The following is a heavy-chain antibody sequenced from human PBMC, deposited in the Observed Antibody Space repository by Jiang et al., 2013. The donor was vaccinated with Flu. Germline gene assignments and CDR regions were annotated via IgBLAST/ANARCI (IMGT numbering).Heavy chain of an antibody. CDR1: GYTFTSYA. D-gene: IGHD3-10*01. CDR2: INTNTGNP. CDR3: ARASEGMVRGVLVRSIWFDP. Sequence: QSGSELKKPGASVKVSCKASGYTFTSYAMNWVRQAPGQGLEWMGWINTNTGNPTYAQGFTGRFVFSLDTSVSTAYLQISSLKAEDTAVYYCARASEGMVRGVLVRSIWFDPWAREPWSPSPQ. V-gene: IGHV7-4-1*02. J-gene: IGHJ5*02.